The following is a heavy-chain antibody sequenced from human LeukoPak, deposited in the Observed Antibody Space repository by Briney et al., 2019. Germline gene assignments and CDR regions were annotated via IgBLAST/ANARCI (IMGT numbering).Heavy chain of an antibody. D-gene: IGHD3-9*01. J-gene: IGHJ3*02. CDR3: ARRSYYNILTGYYGAFDI. CDR2: IYTSGST. Sequence: KSSETLSLTCTVSGGSISSGSYYWSWIRQPAGKGLEWIGRIYTSGSTNYNPSLKSRVTISVDTSKNQFSLKLSSVTAADTAVYYCARRSYYNILTGYYGAFDIWGQGTMVTVSS. V-gene: IGHV4-61*02. CDR1: GGSISSGSYY.